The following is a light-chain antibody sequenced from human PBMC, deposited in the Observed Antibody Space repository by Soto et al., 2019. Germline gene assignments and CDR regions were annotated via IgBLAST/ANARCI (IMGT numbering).Light chain of an antibody. J-gene: IGKJ4*01. V-gene: IGKV3D-7*01. CDR2: GAS. CDR1: QSVSSSY. CDR3: QQSFSTPQT. Sequence: PGERVTLSCRASQSVSSSYLTWYQQKPGQAPRLLIYGASTRATDVPARFTGSGSGTEFTLTISSLQPEDSATYYCQQSFSTPQTFGGGTKVDIK.